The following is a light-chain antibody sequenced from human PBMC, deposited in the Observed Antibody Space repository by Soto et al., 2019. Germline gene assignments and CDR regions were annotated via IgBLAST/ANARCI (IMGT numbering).Light chain of an antibody. V-gene: IGKV1-9*01. CDR1: QGISSY. CDR3: QQYNSYPLT. Sequence: DIQLTQSPSFLSASVGDRVTITCRASQGISSYLAWYQQKPGKAPKLLIYAASTLQRGVPSRFSGSGSGTEFTLTISSLQPDDFATYYCQQYNSYPLTFGQGTRLEIK. J-gene: IGKJ5*01. CDR2: AAS.